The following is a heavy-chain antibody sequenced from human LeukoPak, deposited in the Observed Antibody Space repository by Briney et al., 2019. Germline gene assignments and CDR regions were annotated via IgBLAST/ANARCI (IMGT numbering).Heavy chain of an antibody. D-gene: IGHD4-17*01. CDR3: AREDMTTVTTRWAFDI. Sequence: PGGSLRLSCEASGFTFSSYGMHWVRQAPGKGLEWVAVIWYDGSNKYYADSVKGRFTISRDNSKNTLYLRMNSLRAEDTAVYYCAREDMTTVTTRWAFDIWGQGSMVTVSS. CDR2: IWYDGSNK. J-gene: IGHJ3*02. CDR1: GFTFSSYG. V-gene: IGHV3-33*01.